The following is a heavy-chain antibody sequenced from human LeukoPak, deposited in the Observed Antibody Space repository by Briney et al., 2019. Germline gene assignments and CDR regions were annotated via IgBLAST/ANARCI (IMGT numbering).Heavy chain of an antibody. V-gene: IGHV3-74*01. CDR3: AGGPRSITFDS. CDR2: INGDGSST. J-gene: IGHJ4*02. CDR1: GFTFSSYW. D-gene: IGHD3-10*01. Sequence: GGSLRLSCAASGFTFSSYWLHWVRQTPGKGLVWVSLINGDGSSTSYADSVKGRFTISRDNARSTLYLQMNSLRAEDTALYYCAGGPRSITFDSWGQGTLVTVSS.